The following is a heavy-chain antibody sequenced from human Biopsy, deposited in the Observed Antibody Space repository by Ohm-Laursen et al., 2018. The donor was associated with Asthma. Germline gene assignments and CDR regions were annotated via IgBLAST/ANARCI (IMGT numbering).Heavy chain of an antibody. J-gene: IGHJ4*02. V-gene: IGHV1-69*01. CDR1: GGTFTTYS. Sequence: SSVKVSCKASGGTFTTYSISWVRQAPGQGLVWMGGIIPLIGTPNYAQKFQGRVTITADASTITAYMDLSSLRSEDTAVYYCASPLGDYYDSSGYYYASLGYWGLGTLVIVSS. CDR2: IIPLIGTP. CDR3: ASPLGDYYDSSGYYYASLGY. D-gene: IGHD3-22*01.